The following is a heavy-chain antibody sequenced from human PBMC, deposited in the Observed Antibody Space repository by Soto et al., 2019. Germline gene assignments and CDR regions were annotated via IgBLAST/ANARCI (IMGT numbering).Heavy chain of an antibody. J-gene: IGHJ3*02. D-gene: IGHD3-9*01. CDR1: GFTFSSYA. V-gene: IGHV3-23*01. CDR2: ISGSGGST. CDR3: AKDPPYYDILTGYYWSDAFDI. Sequence: GGSLRLSCAASGFTFSSYAMSWVRQAPGKGLEWVSAISGSGGSTYYADSVKGRFTISRDNSKNTLYLQMNSLRAEDTAVYYCAKDPPYYDILTGYYWSDAFDIWGQGTMVTVS.